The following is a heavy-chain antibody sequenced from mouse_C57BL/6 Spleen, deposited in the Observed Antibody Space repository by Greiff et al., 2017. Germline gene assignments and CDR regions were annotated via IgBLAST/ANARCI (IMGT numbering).Heavy chain of an antibody. CDR3: ERRITTVVDDWYFDV. Sequence: QVQLQQPGAELVMPGASVKLSCKASGYTFTSYWMHWVKQRPGQGLEWIGEIDPSDSYTNYNQKFKGKSTLTVDKSSSTAYMQLSSLTSEDSAVYYCERRITTVVDDWYFDVWGTGTTVTVSS. CDR1: GYTFTSYW. V-gene: IGHV1-69*01. CDR2: IDPSDSYT. D-gene: IGHD1-1*01. J-gene: IGHJ1*03.